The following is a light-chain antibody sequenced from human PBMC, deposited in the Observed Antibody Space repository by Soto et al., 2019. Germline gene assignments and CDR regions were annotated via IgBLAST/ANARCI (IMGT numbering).Light chain of an antibody. Sequence: VFSQSPVSLSLSPRERAPLSCRASQNVSSSYLACYQQKPRQPPRLLIYGASSRATGIPDRFSGSGSWTDVTLTISRLVHAEVAVYYCRQYCSSPPFTFGHGTKVDIK. CDR2: GAS. J-gene: IGKJ3*01. CDR3: RQYCSSPPFT. V-gene: IGKV3-20*01. CDR1: QNVSSSY.